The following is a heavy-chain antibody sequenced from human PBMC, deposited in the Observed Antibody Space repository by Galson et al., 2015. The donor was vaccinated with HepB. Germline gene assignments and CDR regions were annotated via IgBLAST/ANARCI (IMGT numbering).Heavy chain of an antibody. CDR3: ARDHGPASTVVTPGYFDY. Sequence: SVKVSCKASGGTFSSYTISWVRQAPGQGLEWMGRIIPILGIANYAQKFQGRVTITADKSTSTAYMELSSLRSEDTAVYYCARDHGPASTVVTPGYFDYWGQGTLVTVSS. V-gene: IGHV1-69*04. CDR1: GGTFSSYT. J-gene: IGHJ4*02. D-gene: IGHD4-23*01. CDR2: IIPILGIA.